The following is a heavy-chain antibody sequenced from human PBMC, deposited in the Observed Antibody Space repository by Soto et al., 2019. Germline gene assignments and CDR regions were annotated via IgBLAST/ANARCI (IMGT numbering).Heavy chain of an antibody. CDR2: IYWDDDK. CDR1: GFSLSTSNMA. CDR3: AQKVQYYFDY. V-gene: IGHV2-5*02. J-gene: IGHJ4*02. Sequence: QITLKESGPTLVKPTQTLTLTCSFSGFSLSTSNMAVGWIRQPPGKALEWLALIYWDDDKRYSPSLKNRLTITRDTSKHQVVLTMTNMDPVDTATYYCAQKVQYYFDYWGQGTLVIVSS.